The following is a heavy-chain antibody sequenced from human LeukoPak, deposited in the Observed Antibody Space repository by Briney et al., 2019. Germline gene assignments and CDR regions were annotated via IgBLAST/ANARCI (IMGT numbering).Heavy chain of an antibody. CDR3: ARGGVGFYYDYVWGSYSGDAFDI. V-gene: IGHV1-46*01. CDR1: GYTFTSYY. J-gene: IGHJ3*02. Sequence: ASVKVSCKASGYTFTSYYMHWVRQAPGQGREWMGIINPSGGSTSYAQKFQGRVTMTRDMSTSTVYMELSSLRSEDTAVYYCARGGVGFYYDYVWGSYSGDAFDIWGQGTMVTVSS. D-gene: IGHD3-16*01. CDR2: INPSGGST.